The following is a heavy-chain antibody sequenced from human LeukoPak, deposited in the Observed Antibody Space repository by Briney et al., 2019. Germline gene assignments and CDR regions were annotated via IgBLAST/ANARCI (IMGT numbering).Heavy chain of an antibody. Sequence: GASVKVSCKASGYTFTGYYMHWVRQAPGQGLEWMGWINPNGGGTNYAQKFQGRVTMTRDTSISTAYMELSRLRSDDTAVYYCARGGRVWFPHSSSWYDYWGQGTLVTVSS. CDR3: ARGGRVWFPHSSSWYDY. V-gene: IGHV1-2*02. J-gene: IGHJ4*02. CDR1: GYTFTGYY. D-gene: IGHD6-13*01. CDR2: INPNGGGT.